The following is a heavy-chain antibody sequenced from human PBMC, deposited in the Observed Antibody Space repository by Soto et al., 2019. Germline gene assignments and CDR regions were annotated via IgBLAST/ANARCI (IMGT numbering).Heavy chain of an antibody. CDR1: GGSISSYY. J-gene: IGHJ4*02. CDR2: IYYSGST. Sequence: PSETLSLTCTVSGGSISSYYWSWIRQPPGKGLEWIGYIYYSGSTNYNPSLKSRVTISVDTSKNQFSLKLSSVTAADTAVYYCARDSYGFDYWGQGTLVTVSS. CDR3: ARDSYGFDY. V-gene: IGHV4-59*01. D-gene: IGHD3-16*01.